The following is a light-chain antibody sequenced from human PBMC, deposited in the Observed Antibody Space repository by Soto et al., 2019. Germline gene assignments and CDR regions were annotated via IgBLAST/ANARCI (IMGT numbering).Light chain of an antibody. Sequence: SYDLTQPPSVSVAPRQTATITCGGNNIGSRSVHWYQQKSGQAPVLVVFDDSVRPSGIPERISGYNSGKTATLTISGVEAGDEADYYCQVWDTASVHWIFGGGIKVTV. CDR1: NIGSRS. V-gene: IGLV3-21*02. CDR2: DDS. CDR3: QVWDTASVHWI. J-gene: IGLJ2*01.